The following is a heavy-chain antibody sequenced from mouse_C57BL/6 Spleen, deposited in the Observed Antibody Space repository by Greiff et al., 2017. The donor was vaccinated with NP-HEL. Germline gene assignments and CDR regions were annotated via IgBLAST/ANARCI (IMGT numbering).Heavy chain of an antibody. CDR1: GYTFTDYY. V-gene: IGHV1-26*01. CDR3: ASPYYYGSLAY. Sequence: EVQLQQSGPELVKPGASVKISCKASGYTFTDYYMNWVKQSHGKSLEWIGDINPNNGGTSYNQKFKGKATLTVDKSSSTAYMELRSLTSEDSAVYYCASPYYYGSLAYWGQGTLVTVSA. D-gene: IGHD1-1*01. J-gene: IGHJ3*01. CDR2: INPNNGGT.